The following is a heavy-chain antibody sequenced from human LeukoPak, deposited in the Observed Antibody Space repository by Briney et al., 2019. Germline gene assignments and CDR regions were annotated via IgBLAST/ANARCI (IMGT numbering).Heavy chain of an antibody. V-gene: IGHV1-24*01. CDR3: ATVWRYCSGGSCYSAFDY. D-gene: IGHD2-15*01. CDR1: GYTLTELS. J-gene: IGHJ4*02. CDR2: FDPEDGET. Sequence: ASVKVSCKVSGYTLTELSMHWVRQAPGKGLEWMGGFDPEDGETIYAQKFQGRVTMTEDTSTDTAYMELSSLRSEDTAVYYCATVWRYCSGGSCYSAFDYWGQGTLVTVSS.